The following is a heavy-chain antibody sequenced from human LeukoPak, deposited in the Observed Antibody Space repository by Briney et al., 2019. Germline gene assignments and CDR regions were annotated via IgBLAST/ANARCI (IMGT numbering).Heavy chain of an antibody. D-gene: IGHD3-22*01. J-gene: IGHJ3*01. CDR2: ISGSGGGT. V-gene: IGHV3-23*01. Sequence: PGGSLRLSCAASGFTFNTYAMNWVRQAPGKGLEWFSLISGSGGGTYYADSVKGRFTISRYNSKNTLYLKMHSLRAEDTAVYYCAKGGNTLLLVPITGDDTFDFWGQGTMVIVSS. CDR3: AKGGNTLLLVPITGDDTFDF. CDR1: GFTFNTYA.